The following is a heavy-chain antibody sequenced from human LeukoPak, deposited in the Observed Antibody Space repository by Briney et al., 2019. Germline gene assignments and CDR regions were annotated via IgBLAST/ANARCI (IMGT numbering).Heavy chain of an antibody. CDR3: ARDRSCYAQRGYFDY. CDR1: GGTFSSYA. V-gene: IGHV1-2*06. J-gene: IGHJ4*02. D-gene: IGHD2-15*01. CDR2: INPNSGGT. Sequence: ASVKVSCKASGGTFSSYAISWVRQAPGQGLELMGRINPNSGGTNYAQKFQGRVTMTRDTSISTAYMELSRLRSDDTAVYYCARDRSCYAQRGYFDYWGQGTLVTVSS.